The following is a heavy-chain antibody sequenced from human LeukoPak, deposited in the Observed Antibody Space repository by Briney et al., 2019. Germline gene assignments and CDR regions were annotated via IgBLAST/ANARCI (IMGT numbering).Heavy chain of an antibody. V-gene: IGHV4-39*01. CDR2: IHYSGKV. CDR3: AKGSAQWEIYDY. J-gene: IGHJ4*02. Sequence: SETLSLTCTVSGGSLSSSGHWWVWIRQPPGKGLEWIGSIHYSGKVYYNPSLKSRVTTSVDTSTDQFSLRLSSATAADTAIYYCAKGSAQWEIYDYWGQGTLVTVSS. CDR1: GGSLSSSGHW. D-gene: IGHD1-26*01.